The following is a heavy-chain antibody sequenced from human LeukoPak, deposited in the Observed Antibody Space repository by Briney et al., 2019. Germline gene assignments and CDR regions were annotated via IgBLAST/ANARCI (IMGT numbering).Heavy chain of an antibody. CDR2: VYSGGST. CDR1: GFIATNNY. D-gene: IGHD2-8*01. CDR3: ARDPPAVLIDTYG. J-gene: IGHJ4*02. Sequence: GGSLRLSCTASGFIATNNYINWGRQAPGEGLEWVSLVYSGGSTYYADSVKGRFTISRDNSKNMVYLQMNSLRAEDTAMYYCARDPPAVLIDTYGWGQGTLVTVSS. V-gene: IGHV3-66*01.